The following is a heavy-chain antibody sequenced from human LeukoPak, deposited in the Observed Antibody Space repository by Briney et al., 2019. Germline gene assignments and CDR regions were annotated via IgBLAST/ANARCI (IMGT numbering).Heavy chain of an antibody. Sequence: ASVKVSCKASGYTFTSYGISWVRQAPGQGLEWMGWISAYNGNTNYAQKLQGRVTMTTDTSTSTAYMELRSLRSDDTAVYYRARDKASSGWYYFDYWGQGTLVTVSS. V-gene: IGHV1-18*01. CDR1: GYTFTSYG. D-gene: IGHD6-19*01. CDR3: ARDKASSGWYYFDY. J-gene: IGHJ4*02. CDR2: ISAYNGNT.